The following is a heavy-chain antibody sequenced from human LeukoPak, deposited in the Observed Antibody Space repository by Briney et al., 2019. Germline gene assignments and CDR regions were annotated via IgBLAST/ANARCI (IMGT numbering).Heavy chain of an antibody. J-gene: IGHJ3*02. V-gene: IGHV1-18*01. CDR2: ISAYNGNT. CDR3: ARDLEETYYYGSSGDAFDI. Sequence: GASVKVSCKASGYTFTSYGISWVRQAPGQGLEWMGWISAYNGNTNYAQELQGRVTMTTDTSTSTAYMELRSLRSDDTAVYYCARDLEETYYYGSSGDAFDIWGRGTMVTVSS. D-gene: IGHD3-22*01. CDR1: GYTFTSYG.